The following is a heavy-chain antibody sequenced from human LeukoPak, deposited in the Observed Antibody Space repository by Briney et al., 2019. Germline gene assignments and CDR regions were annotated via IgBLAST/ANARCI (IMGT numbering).Heavy chain of an antibody. V-gene: IGHV4-59*01. CDR2: INYSGST. D-gene: IGHD6-13*01. J-gene: IGHJ1*01. CDR1: GGSIRGYY. CDR3: ASYSSSLESFHP. Sequence: SETLSLTCTVSGGSIRGYYWSWIRQPPGKGLEWIAYINYSGSTNYNPSLKSRVAISVDTSKNQFSLKLSSVTAADTAVYYCASYSSSLESFHPWGQGTLVTVSS.